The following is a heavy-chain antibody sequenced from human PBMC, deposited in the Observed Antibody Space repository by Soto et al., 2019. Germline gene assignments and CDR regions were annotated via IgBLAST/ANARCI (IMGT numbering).Heavy chain of an antibody. J-gene: IGHJ6*03. CDR1: GGSISPYY. D-gene: IGHD6-13*01. CDR2: VYYSGNT. Sequence: QVQLQESGPGLVKPSETLSLTCTVSGGSISPYYWSWIRQPPGKGLEWIGYVYYSGNTNYNPSLKSRFTISVDTSRNRFTLNLTSATAADTAVYYCARKGAAASYAHSYMDVWGRGTAVTVSS. CDR3: ARKGAAASYAHSYMDV. V-gene: IGHV4-59*01.